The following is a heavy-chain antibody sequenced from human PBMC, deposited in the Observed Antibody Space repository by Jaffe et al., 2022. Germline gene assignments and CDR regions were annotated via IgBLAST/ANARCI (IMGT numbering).Heavy chain of an antibody. Sequence: QVQLQQWGAGLLKPSETLSLTCAVYGGSFSGYYWSWIRQPPGKGLEWIGEINHSGSTNYNPSLKSRVTISVDTSKNQFSLKLSSVTAADTAVYYCARGRGYCSSTSCYAHYYYYYMDVWGKGTTVTVSS. D-gene: IGHD2-2*01. CDR1: GGSFSGYY. V-gene: IGHV4-34*01. J-gene: IGHJ6*03. CDR2: INHSGST. CDR3: ARGRGYCSSTSCYAHYYYYYMDV.